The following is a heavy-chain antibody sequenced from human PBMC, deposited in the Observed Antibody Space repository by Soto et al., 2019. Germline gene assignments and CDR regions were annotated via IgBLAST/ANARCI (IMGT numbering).Heavy chain of an antibody. D-gene: IGHD3-10*01. J-gene: IGHJ4*02. V-gene: IGHV5-51*04. CDR3: ARGVSWFGELLPYFDF. Sequence: PGESLQISCKSSGYSFTSYWIGWGRQLPGNGLVWMGNIYPGDSDTRYSPSFQGQVTISADTPISTVYLQGSSLKASDTAMYYCARGVSWFGELLPYFDFWGQGTLVTVSS. CDR2: IYPGDSDT. CDR1: GYSFTSYW.